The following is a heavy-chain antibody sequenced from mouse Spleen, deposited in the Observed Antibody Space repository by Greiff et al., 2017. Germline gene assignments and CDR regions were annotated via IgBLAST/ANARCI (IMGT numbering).Heavy chain of an antibody. D-gene: IGHD2-4*01. Sequence: VQLQQSGPELVKPGASVKISCKASGYTFTDYYMNWVKQSHGKSLEWIGDINPNNGGTSYNQKFKGKATLTVDKSSSTAYMELRSLTSEDSAVYYCARGDYDYDLFAYWGQGTLVTVSA. CDR2: INPNNGGT. CDR1: GYTFTDYY. CDR3: ARGDYDYDLFAY. J-gene: IGHJ3*01. V-gene: IGHV1-26*01.